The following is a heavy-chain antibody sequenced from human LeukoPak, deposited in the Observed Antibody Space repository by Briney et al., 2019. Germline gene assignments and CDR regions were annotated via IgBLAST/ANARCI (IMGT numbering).Heavy chain of an antibody. V-gene: IGHV4-4*07. CDR2: IYTSGST. D-gene: IGHD3-3*01. CDR1: GVTISSYY. CDR3: AYTYYDFWSGYFFDY. Sequence: SETLSLTCTVSGVTISSYYWSWIRQPAGKGLEWIGRIYTSGSTNYNPSLKSRVTMSVDASKNQFSLKLSSVTAADTAVYYCAYTYYDFWSGYFFDYWGQGTLVTVSS. J-gene: IGHJ4*02.